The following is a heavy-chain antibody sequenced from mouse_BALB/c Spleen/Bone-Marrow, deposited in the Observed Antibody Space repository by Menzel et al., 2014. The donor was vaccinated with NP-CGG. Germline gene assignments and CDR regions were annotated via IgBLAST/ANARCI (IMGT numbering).Heavy chain of an antibody. D-gene: IGHD6-5*01. Sequence: EVQLVESGGDLVQPGGSLKLSCAASGFTFSSYGMSWVRQTPDKRLELVATINSNGGSTYYPDSVKGRFTISRDNAKNTLYLQMSSLKSEDTAMYYCGLRSAMDYWGQGTSVTVSS. CDR2: INSNGGST. CDR3: GLRSAMDY. J-gene: IGHJ4*01. V-gene: IGHV5-6-3*01. CDR1: GFTFSSYG.